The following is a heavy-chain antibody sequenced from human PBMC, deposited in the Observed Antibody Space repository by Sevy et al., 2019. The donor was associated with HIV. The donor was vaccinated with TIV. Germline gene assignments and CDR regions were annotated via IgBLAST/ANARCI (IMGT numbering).Heavy chain of an antibody. CDR1: GFTFSSYA. V-gene: IGHV3-30-3*01. J-gene: IGHJ4*02. CDR3: ARDNPYYYDRTNYPDY. D-gene: IGHD3-22*01. Sequence: GGSLRLSCAASGFTFSSYAMHWVRQAPGKGLEWVAVISYDGSNKYYADSVKGRFTISRDNSKNTLYLQMNSLRAEDTAVYYCARDNPYYYDRTNYPDYWGQGTLVTVSS. CDR2: ISYDGSNK.